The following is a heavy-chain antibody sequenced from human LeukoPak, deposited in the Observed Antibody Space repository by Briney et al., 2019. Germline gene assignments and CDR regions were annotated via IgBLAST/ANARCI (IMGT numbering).Heavy chain of an antibody. Sequence: ASVKVSCKASGYTFTSHALNWVRQAPGQGLEWMGWINTNSGNPTYAQGFTGRFVVSLDTSVSTAYLQISSLKAEDTAVYYCARADFWSGYRFDLWGQGTLVSVSS. J-gene: IGHJ4*02. D-gene: IGHD3-3*01. CDR2: INTNSGNP. CDR1: GYTFTSHA. V-gene: IGHV7-4-1*02. CDR3: ARADFWSGYRFDL.